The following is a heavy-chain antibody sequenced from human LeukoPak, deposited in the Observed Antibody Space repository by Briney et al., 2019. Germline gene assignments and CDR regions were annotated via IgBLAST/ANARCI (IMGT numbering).Heavy chain of an antibody. V-gene: IGHV4-30-4*01. D-gene: IGHD3-22*01. CDR2: IYYSGST. CDR3: ARAYYDSSGYYYAGAFDI. J-gene: IGHJ3*02. Sequence: SETLSLTCTVSGGSISSGDYYWSWIRQPPGKGLEWIGYIYYSGSTYYNPSLKSRVTISVDTSKNQFSLKLSSVTAADTAVYYCARAYYDSSGYYYAGAFDIWGQGTMVTVSS. CDR1: GGSISSGDYY.